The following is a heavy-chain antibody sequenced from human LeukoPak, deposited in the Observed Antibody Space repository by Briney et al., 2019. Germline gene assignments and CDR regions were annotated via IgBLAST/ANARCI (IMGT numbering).Heavy chain of an antibody. CDR1: GGTFSSYA. CDR2: IIPIFGTA. Sequence: SVRVSCKASGGTFSSYAISWVRQAPGQGLEWMGGIIPIFGTANYAQKFQGRVTITTDESTSTAYMELSSLRSEDTAVYYCARVYGDYGVAYYFDYWGQGTLVTVSS. J-gene: IGHJ4*02. D-gene: IGHD4-17*01. V-gene: IGHV1-69*05. CDR3: ARVYGDYGVAYYFDY.